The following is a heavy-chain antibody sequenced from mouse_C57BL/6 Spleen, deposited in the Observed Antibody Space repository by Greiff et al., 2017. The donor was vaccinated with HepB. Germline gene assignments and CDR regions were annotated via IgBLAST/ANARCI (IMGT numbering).Heavy chain of an antibody. J-gene: IGHJ2*01. CDR2: ISNLAYSI. Sequence: EVKVIESGGGLVQPGGSLKLSCAASGFTFSDYGMAWVRQAPRKGPEWVAFISNLAYSIYYADTVTGRVTISRENAKNTLYLEMSSVRSEDTAMYYCARHWDSSFDYWGQGTTLTVSS. CDR1: GFTFSDYG. V-gene: IGHV5-15*01. D-gene: IGHD4-1*01. CDR3: ARHWDSSFDY.